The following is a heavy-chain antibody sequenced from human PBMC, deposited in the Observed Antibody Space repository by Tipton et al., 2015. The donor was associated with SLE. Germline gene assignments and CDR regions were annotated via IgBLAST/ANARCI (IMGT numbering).Heavy chain of an antibody. CDR2: IHNTGRT. D-gene: IGHD2-15*01. J-gene: IGHJ4*02. CDR3: ARATCSVGVCYFDY. Sequence: TLSLTCNVSGGSISSYYWNWVRQPPGKGLEWIGYIHNTGRTNYNPSLKSRVAMSVDTSKQYSLNLGSVTAADTAIYYCARATCSVGVCYFDYWGQGALVTVSS. CDR1: GGSISSYY. V-gene: IGHV4-59*01.